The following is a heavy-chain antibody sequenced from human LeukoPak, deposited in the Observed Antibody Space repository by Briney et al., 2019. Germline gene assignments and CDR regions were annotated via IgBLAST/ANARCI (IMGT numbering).Heavy chain of an antibody. V-gene: IGHV4/OR15-8*02. CDR2: ISLSGQT. Sequence: SETLSLTCGVSGGSIRSTNWWSWVRQPPGQGLEWIGEISLSGQTYFNPSLNGRVTMSLDESRNQLSLKLTSVAAADTAIYYCSRESGAFCPFGYWGQGTLVIV. D-gene: IGHD1-26*01. CDR1: GGSIRSTNW. J-gene: IGHJ4*02. CDR3: SRESGAFCPFGY.